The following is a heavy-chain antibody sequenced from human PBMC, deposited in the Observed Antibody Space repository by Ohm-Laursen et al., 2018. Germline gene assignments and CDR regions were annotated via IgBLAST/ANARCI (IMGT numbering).Heavy chain of an antibody. D-gene: IGHD2-21*02. Sequence: SLRLSCTASGFTFSSYGMHWVRQAPGKGLEWVAVISYDGSNKYYADSVKGRFTISRDNAKNSLYLQMNSLRAEDTAVYYCAKDSWGGGDVRGAFDIWGQGTMVTVSS. CDR3: AKDSWGGGDVRGAFDI. CDR1: GFTFSSYG. V-gene: IGHV3-30*18. J-gene: IGHJ3*02. CDR2: ISYDGSNK.